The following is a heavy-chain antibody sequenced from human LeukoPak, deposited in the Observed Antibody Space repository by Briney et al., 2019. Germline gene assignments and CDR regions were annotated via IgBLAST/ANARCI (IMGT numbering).Heavy chain of an antibody. Sequence: SSETLSLTCTVSGGSISSYYWSWIRQPPGKGLEWIGYIYYSGSTNYNPSLKSRDTISVDTSKNQFSLKLSSVTAADTAVYYCAGPGADAFDIWGQGTMVTVSS. CDR1: GGSISSYY. D-gene: IGHD1-26*01. J-gene: IGHJ3*02. CDR3: AGPGADAFDI. CDR2: IYYSGST. V-gene: IGHV4-59*01.